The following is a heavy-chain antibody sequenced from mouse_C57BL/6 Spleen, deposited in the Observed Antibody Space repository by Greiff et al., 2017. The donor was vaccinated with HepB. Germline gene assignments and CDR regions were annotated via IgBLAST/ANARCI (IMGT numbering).Heavy chain of an antibody. CDR2: IDPSDSYT. V-gene: IGHV1-50*01. CDR1: GYTFTSYW. CDR3: ARSRGDGYFDY. D-gene: IGHD2-3*01. Sequence: QVQLQQPGAELVKPGASVKLSCKASGYTFTSYWMQWVKQRPGQGLEWIGEIDPSDSYTNYNQKFKGKATLTVDTSSSTAYMQLSSLTSEDSAVYYCARSRGDGYFDYWGQGTTLTVSS. J-gene: IGHJ2*01.